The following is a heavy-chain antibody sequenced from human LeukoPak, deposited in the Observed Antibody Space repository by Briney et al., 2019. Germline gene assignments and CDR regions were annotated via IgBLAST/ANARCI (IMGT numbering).Heavy chain of an antibody. CDR2: IKQGGSEK. J-gene: IGHJ6*04. CDR1: GFTFSSYW. V-gene: IGHV3-7*03. Sequence: GGSLRLSCAASGFTFSSYWMSWVRQAPGKGLEWVANIKQGGSEKYYVDSVKGRFTISRGNAKNSLYLQMNSLRAEDTAVYYCARDQGTRIVVVPAYDYYYGMDVWCKGTTVTVSS. D-gene: IGHD2-2*01. CDR3: ARDQGTRIVVVPAYDYYYGMDV.